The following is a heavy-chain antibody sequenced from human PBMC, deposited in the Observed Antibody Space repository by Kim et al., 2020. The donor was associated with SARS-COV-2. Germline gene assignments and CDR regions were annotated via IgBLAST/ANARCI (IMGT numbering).Heavy chain of an antibody. J-gene: IGHJ3*02. Sequence: SETLSLTCTVSGGAISSYYLNWIRQPPGKGLEWVGYMYYTGSTNYNPSLESRVIMSIDTSKNQFSMNLNFVTAADTAVYYCARRVAGFGDPDAFDIWGQGTMVTVSS. CDR1: GGAISSYY. CDR2: MYYTGST. CDR3: ARRVAGFGDPDAFDI. V-gene: IGHV4-59*01. D-gene: IGHD3-10*01.